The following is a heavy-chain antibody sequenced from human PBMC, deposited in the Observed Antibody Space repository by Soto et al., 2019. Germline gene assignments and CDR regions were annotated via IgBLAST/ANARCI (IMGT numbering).Heavy chain of an antibody. D-gene: IGHD4-4*01. CDR2: INPSGGST. V-gene: IGHV1-46*01. CDR1: GYTFTSYY. Sequence: ASVKVSCKASGYTFTSYYMHWVRQAPGQGLEWKGTINPSGGSTGYAQKFQGRVTMTRDTSTSTVYMDLSSLRSEDTAVYYCARELAELTTVLYYYGMDVWGQGTTVTVSS. CDR3: ARELAELTTVLYYYGMDV. J-gene: IGHJ6*02.